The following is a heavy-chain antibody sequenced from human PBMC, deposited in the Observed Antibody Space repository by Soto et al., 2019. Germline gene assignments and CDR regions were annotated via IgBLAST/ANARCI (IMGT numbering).Heavy chain of an antibody. CDR1: GYTFTSYG. Sequence: QVQLVQSGAEVKKPGASVKVSCKASGYTFTSYGISWVRQAPGQGLEWMGWISAYNGNTNYAQKLQGRVTMTKDTTRSPDYMGRRSLRSDDTAVYYCARALVEMATIEGYYYGMDVWGQGTTVTVSS. J-gene: IGHJ6*02. D-gene: IGHD5-12*01. CDR2: ISAYNGNT. CDR3: ARALVEMATIEGYYYGMDV. V-gene: IGHV1-18*04.